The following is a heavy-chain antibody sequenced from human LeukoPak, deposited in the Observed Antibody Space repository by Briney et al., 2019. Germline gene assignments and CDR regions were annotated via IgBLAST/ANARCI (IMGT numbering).Heavy chain of an antibody. CDR3: ARALGYCSGGSCPV. J-gene: IGHJ4*02. Sequence: PSETLSLTCTVSGGSISSGGYYWSWIRQPPGKGLEWIGEINHSGSTNYNPSLKGRVTISVDTSKNQFSLKLSSVTAADTAVYYCARALGYCSGGSCPVWGQGTLVTVSS. CDR1: GGSISSGGYY. CDR2: INHSGST. D-gene: IGHD2-15*01. V-gene: IGHV4-39*07.